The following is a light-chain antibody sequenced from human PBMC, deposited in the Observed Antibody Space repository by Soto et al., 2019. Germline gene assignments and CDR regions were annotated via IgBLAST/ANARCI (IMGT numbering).Light chain of an antibody. Sequence: VLTQPPSASGSPGQSVTISCTGTSSDVGGYNYVSWYQQHPGKAPKLMIYEVSKRPSGVPDRFSGSKSGNTASLTVSGLQAEDEADYYCSSYAGSNNVVFGGGTKLTVL. J-gene: IGLJ2*01. CDR3: SSYAGSNNVV. CDR2: EVS. CDR1: SSDVGGYNY. V-gene: IGLV2-8*01.